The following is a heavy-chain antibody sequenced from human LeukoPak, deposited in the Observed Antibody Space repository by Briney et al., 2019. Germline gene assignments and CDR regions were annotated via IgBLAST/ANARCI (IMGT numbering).Heavy chain of an antibody. D-gene: IGHD5-18*01. J-gene: IGHJ4*02. CDR3: AKPPHTTAMVALYYFDY. CDR1: GYTFTDYY. Sequence: ASVKVSCKASGYTFTDYYMHWVRQAPGQGIEWMGWINPNSGETNYAQKFQGKVTMTRDTSINTAFMELSRLTSDDTAVYYCAKPPHTTAMVALYYFDYWGQGTLVTVSS. CDR2: INPNSGET. V-gene: IGHV1-2*02.